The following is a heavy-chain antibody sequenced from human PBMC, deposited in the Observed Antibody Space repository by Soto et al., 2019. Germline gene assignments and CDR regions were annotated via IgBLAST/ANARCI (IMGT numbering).Heavy chain of an antibody. CDR2: ISYDGSKK. CDR1: GFTFSSYG. CDR3: AKGRGYSGSPPAF. V-gene: IGHV3-30*18. D-gene: IGHD5-12*01. J-gene: IGHJ4*02. Sequence: QVQLVESGGGVVQPGRSLRLSCAASGFTFSSYGMHWVRQAPGKGLEWVAVISYDGSKKYYADSVKGRFTSSRDNSKNTLDLQMHSMRAEDTAIYYYAKGRGYSGSPPAFWGQGTLVTVSS.